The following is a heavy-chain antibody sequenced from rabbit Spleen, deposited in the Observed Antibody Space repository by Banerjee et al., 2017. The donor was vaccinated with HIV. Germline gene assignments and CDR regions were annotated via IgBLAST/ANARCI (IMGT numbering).Heavy chain of an antibody. CDR2: IDPIFRRT. CDR3: VRDLGYDDYSEKGYFNL. J-gene: IGHJ4*01. CDR1: GFDFSVYG. D-gene: IGHD2-1*01. Sequence: QEQLVESGGGLVQPGGSLKLSCKASGFDFSVYGLSWVRQAPGKGLEWIGYIDPIFRRTYSASWVNARSPVSSHNAQNTLYLQLNSLTAADTATYFCVRDLGYDDYSEKGYFNLWGPGTLVTV. V-gene: IGHV1S47*01.